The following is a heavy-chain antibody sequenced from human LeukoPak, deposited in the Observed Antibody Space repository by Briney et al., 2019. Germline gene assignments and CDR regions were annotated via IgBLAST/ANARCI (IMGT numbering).Heavy chain of an antibody. CDR3: ARLSVAGISPSI. J-gene: IGHJ3*02. V-gene: IGHV4-39*07. D-gene: IGHD6-19*01. Sequence: SETLSLTCTVSGGSISSSSYYWGWIRQPPGKGLEWIGSIYYSGSTYYNPSLKSRVTISVDTSKNQFSLKLSSVTAADTAVYYCARLSVAGISPSIWGQGTMVTVSS. CDR1: GGSISSSSYY. CDR2: IYYSGST.